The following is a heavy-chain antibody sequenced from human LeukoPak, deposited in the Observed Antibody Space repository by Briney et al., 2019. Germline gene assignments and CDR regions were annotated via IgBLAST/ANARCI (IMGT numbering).Heavy chain of an antibody. J-gene: IGHJ6*02. D-gene: IGHD3-3*01. CDR3: ARAGFWSGYDPYGMDV. V-gene: IGHV4-31*03. Sequence: SQTLSLTCTVSGGSISSGGYYWSWIRQHPGKGLEWIGNIYYSGSAYYNPSLKSRVAISVDTSKSQFSLKLSSVTAADTAVYYCARAGFWSGYDPYGMDVWGQGTTVTVSS. CDR2: IYYSGSA. CDR1: GGSISSGGYY.